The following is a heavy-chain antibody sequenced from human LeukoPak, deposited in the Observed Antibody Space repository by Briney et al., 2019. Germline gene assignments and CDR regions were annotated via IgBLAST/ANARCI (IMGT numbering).Heavy chain of an antibody. Sequence: GGSLRLSCAASGFTLSTYAMSWVRQTPGKGLEWVAATSSSDSGTYHADSVRGRFTISRDNSKNTPYLQMNSLRAEDAAVYFCAKAPVTSCRGAYCYPFDSWGQGTLVTVSS. D-gene: IGHD2-21*01. CDR3: AKAPVTSCRGAYCYPFDS. CDR1: GFTLSTYA. CDR2: TSSSDSGT. V-gene: IGHV3-23*01. J-gene: IGHJ4*02.